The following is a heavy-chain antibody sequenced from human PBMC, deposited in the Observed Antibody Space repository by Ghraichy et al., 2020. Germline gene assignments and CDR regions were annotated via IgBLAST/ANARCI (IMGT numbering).Heavy chain of an antibody. CDR3: ARDPKRGALDY. J-gene: IGHJ4*02. V-gene: IGHV3-7*03. Sequence: GGSLRLSCTASGFSFSNSWMSWVRQAPEKGLEWVANINNDGKEKYYVDSRKGRFTISRDNGKNSLFLQISSLRVDDTAVYYCARDPKRGALDYWGQGTLVDVSA. CDR2: INNDGKEK. CDR1: GFSFSNSW. D-gene: IGHD3-10*01.